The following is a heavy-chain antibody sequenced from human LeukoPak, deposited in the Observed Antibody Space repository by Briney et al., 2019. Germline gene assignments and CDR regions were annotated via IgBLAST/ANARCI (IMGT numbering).Heavy chain of an antibody. CDR2: MSHSGSA. CDR3: VRRSLREAYNRFDP. D-gene: IGHD3-10*01. V-gene: IGHV4-39*01. CDR1: GGSVTTSSYY. J-gene: IGHJ5*02. Sequence: TSETLSLTCTVSGGSVTTSSYYWGWIRQPPGKGLEWIGSMSHSGSAFYNPSLKSRVSISVDTSKNQFSLRVTSVTAADTALYYCVRRSLREAYNRFDPWGQGTLVTVSS.